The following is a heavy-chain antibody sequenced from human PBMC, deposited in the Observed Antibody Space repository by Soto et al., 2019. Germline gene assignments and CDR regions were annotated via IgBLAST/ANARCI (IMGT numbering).Heavy chain of an antibody. CDR3: AIQDCTNDVCLEAAVTVGGALEY. J-gene: IGHJ4*02. D-gene: IGHD2-8*01. CDR1: GFTFSKYW. V-gene: IGHV3-74*01. Sequence: EVQLVESGGGLVQPGKALRLSCAASGFTFSKYWIHWVRQAPGKGPVWVSYISSDGTTTDYADSVKGRFTISRDNAKNTLYLKMDSLRAEDTAVYYCAIQDCTNDVCLEAAVTVGGALEYWGQGAQVTVSS. CDR2: ISSDGTTT.